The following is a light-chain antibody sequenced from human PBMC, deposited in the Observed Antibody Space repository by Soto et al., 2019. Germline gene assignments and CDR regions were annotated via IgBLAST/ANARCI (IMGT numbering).Light chain of an antibody. CDR2: KAS. CDR3: QHYNSYSEA. J-gene: IGKJ1*01. Sequence: DIQMTHSPSTLSGSVGDRVTITGRAGQTISSWLAWYQQKPGKAPKLLIYKASTLKSGVPSRFSGSGSGTEFTLTISSLQPDDFATYYCQHYNSYSEAFGQGTKVDIK. V-gene: IGKV1-5*03. CDR1: QTISSW.